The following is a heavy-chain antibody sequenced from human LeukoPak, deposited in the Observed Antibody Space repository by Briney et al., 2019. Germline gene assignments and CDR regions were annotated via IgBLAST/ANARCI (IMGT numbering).Heavy chain of an antibody. CDR3: AKEGVVRGVKALGY. CDR1: GFTFSSYA. J-gene: IGHJ4*02. D-gene: IGHD3-10*01. CDR2: ISGSGGST. V-gene: IGHV3-23*01. Sequence: GGSLRLSCAASGFTFSSYAMSWVRQAPGKGLEWVSVISGSGGSTYYADSVKGRFTISRDNSKNTLYLQMNTLRPEDTAVYYCAKEGVVRGVKALGYWGQGTLVAVSS.